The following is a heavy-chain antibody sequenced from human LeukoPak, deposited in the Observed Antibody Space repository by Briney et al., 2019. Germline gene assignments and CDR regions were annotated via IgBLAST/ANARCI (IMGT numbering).Heavy chain of an antibody. CDR2: IYYSGST. V-gene: IGHV4-39*07. D-gene: IGHD3-22*01. J-gene: IGHJ4*02. Sequence: GSLRLSCAASGFTFSSYWMSWIRQPPGKGLEWIGSIYYSGSTYYNPSLKSRVTISVDTSKNQFSLKLSSVTAADTAVYYCARDLNYYDSSGLDYWGQGTLVTVSS. CDR3: ARDLNYYDSSGLDY. CDR1: GFTFSSYW.